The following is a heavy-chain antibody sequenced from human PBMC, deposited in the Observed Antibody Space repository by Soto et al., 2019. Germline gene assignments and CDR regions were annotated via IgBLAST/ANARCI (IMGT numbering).Heavy chain of an antibody. Sequence: GASVKVSCKASGYTFTSSGISWVRQAPGQGLEWMGWISTDNGNTNYAQHLQGRVSMTTDTSTSTAYMELRSLTFEDTAVYYCARAAGTAAAYWIDTWGQGTLVTVSS. CDR1: GYTFTSSG. V-gene: IGHV1-18*01. CDR3: ARAAGTAAAYWIDT. CDR2: ISTDNGNT. D-gene: IGHD6-13*01. J-gene: IGHJ5*02.